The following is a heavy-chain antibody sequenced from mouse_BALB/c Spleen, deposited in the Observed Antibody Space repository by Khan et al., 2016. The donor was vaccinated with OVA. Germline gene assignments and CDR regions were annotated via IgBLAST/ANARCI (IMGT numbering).Heavy chain of an antibody. CDR1: GYSLTNYG. V-gene: IGHV2-6-1*01. CDR3: AGHPYYHYSIIEY. J-gene: IGHJ4*01. D-gene: IGHD2-4*01. Sequence: VQLQESGPGLVAPSQSLSITCTISGYSLTNYGVHWVRQPPGKGLEWLGVIWSNGSTTNNTALKYRLTINKANSKSQVFLKMNSRQTGGTAMYFCAGHPYYHYSIIEYWGQGTSVTVSS. CDR2: IWSNGST.